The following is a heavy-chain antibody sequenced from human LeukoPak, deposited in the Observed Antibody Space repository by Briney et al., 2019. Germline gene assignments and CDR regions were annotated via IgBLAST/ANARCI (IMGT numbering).Heavy chain of an antibody. CDR1: GFIFSSYS. J-gene: IGHJ4*02. CDR3: AREDSSGYYYEY. Sequence: GGSLRLSCAASGFIFSSYSMNWVRQAPGKGLEWISYINSGGTTMYYADSVKGRFTISRDNAKNSLYLQMNSLRAEGTAVYYCAREDSSGYYYEYWGQGTLVTVSS. V-gene: IGHV3-48*04. D-gene: IGHD3-22*01. CDR2: INSGGTTM.